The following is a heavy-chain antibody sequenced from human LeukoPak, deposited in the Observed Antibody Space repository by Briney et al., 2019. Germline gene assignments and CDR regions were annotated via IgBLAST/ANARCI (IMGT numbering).Heavy chain of an antibody. Sequence: SETLSLTCAVYGESFSGYYWSWIRQPPGKGLEWIGEINHSGSTNYNPSLKSRVTISVDTSKNQFSLKLSSVTAADTAVYYCARGPAVAGPWGQGTLVTVSS. D-gene: IGHD6-19*01. CDR1: GESFSGYY. J-gene: IGHJ5*02. CDR2: INHSGST. V-gene: IGHV4-34*01. CDR3: ARGPAVAGP.